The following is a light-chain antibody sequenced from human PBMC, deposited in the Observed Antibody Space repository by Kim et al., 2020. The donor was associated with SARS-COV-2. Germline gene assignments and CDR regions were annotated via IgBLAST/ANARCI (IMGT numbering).Light chain of an antibody. V-gene: IGLV1-51*01. J-gene: IGLJ2*01. Sequence: GQKVIISCSGSSSNIGNNYVSWHQQLPGTAPKLLIYDNNKRPSGIPDRFSGSKSGTSATLGITGLQTGDEADYYCGTWDSSLSAVVFGGGTQLTVL. CDR3: GTWDSSLSAVV. CDR2: DNN. CDR1: SSNIGNNY.